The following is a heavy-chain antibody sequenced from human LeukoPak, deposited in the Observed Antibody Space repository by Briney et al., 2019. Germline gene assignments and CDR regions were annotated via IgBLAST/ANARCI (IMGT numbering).Heavy chain of an antibody. Sequence: PSETLSLTCSVSGASISGGTYYWGWIRQPPGKGLEWIGYIYYSGSTNYNPSLKSRVTISVDTSKNQFSLKLSSVTAADTAVYYCARSTYYYDSSGYYSLYYFDYWGQGTLVTVSS. J-gene: IGHJ4*02. V-gene: IGHV4-61*01. CDR1: GASISGGTYY. D-gene: IGHD3-22*01. CDR3: ARSTYYYDSSGYYSLYYFDY. CDR2: IYYSGST.